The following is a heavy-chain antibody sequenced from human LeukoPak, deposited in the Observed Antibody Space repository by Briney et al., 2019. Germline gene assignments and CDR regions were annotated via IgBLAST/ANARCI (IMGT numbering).Heavy chain of an antibody. CDR1: GFTVSSNC. D-gene: IGHD3-16*02. CDR2: IYSGGST. Sequence: GGSLRLSCAASGFTVSSNCMSWVRQAPGKGLEWVSVIYSGGSTYYADSVKGRFTISRDNSKNTLYPQMNSLRAEDTAVYYCASSLPMITFGGVITGGGAFDIWGQGTMVTVSS. J-gene: IGHJ3*02. CDR3: ASSLPMITFGGVITGGGAFDI. V-gene: IGHV3-66*01.